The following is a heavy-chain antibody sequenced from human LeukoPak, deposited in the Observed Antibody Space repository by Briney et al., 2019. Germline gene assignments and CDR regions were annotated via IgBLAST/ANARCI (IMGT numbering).Heavy chain of an antibody. CDR3: ARELIAAAGTGNWFDP. CDR1: GGSFSGYY. J-gene: IGHJ5*02. Sequence: PSETLSLTCAVYGGSFSGYYWSWICQPPGKGLEWIGEISHSGSTNYNPSLKSRVTISVDTSKNQVSLKLSSLTAADTAVYYCARELIAAAGTGNWFDPWGQGTLVTVSS. CDR2: ISHSGST. V-gene: IGHV4-34*01. D-gene: IGHD6-13*01.